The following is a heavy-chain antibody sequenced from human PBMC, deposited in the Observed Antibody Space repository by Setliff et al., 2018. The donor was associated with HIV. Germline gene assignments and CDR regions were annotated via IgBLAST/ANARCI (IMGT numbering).Heavy chain of an antibody. CDR3: AREERGWSNRGAFDI. J-gene: IGHJ3*02. D-gene: IGHD6-19*01. CDR2: INHSGST. Sequence: SETLSLTCAVSGGSFSAYYWSWIRQPPGEGLEWIGEINHSGSTNYNPSLKSRVTISIDTSRKQFSLRLNSVTAADTAIYYCAREERGWSNRGAFDIWGQGTMGTV. V-gene: IGHV4-34*01. CDR1: GGSFSAYY.